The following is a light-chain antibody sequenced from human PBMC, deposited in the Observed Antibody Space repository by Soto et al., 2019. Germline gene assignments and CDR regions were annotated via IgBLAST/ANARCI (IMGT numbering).Light chain of an antibody. CDR1: QSISSW. V-gene: IGKV1-5*01. Sequence: QMTQCPSTLSASIVNKVTITGRATQSISSWLAWYQHKPGEAPKLLIYDASDLETGVPLRFSGRGSETEFTLTINGLQPDDFATYYCQQYNSFPRTFGQGT. CDR2: DAS. CDR3: QQYNSFPRT. J-gene: IGKJ1*01.